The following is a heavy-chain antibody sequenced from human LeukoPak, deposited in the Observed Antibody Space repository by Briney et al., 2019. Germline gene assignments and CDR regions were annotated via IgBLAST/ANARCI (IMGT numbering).Heavy chain of an antibody. CDR3: ARAGSTGTEFRCFDY. J-gene: IGHJ4*02. CDR1: GFTFSSYS. D-gene: IGHD1-1*01. V-gene: IGHV3-21*01. CDR2: ISSSSSYI. Sequence: SGGSLRLSCAASGFTFSSYSMNWVRQAPGKGLEWVSSISSSSSYIYYADSVKGRFTISRDNAKSSLYLQMNSLRAEDTAVYYCARAGSTGTEFRCFDYWGQGTLVTVSS.